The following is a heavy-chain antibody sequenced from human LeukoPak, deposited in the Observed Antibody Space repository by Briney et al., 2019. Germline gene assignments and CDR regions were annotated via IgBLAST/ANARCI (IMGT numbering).Heavy chain of an antibody. Sequence: PSETLSLTCAIYGGSFSGYYWSWIRQPPGKGLEWIGEINHSGSTNYNPSLKSRVTISVDTSKNQFSLKLSSVTAADTAVYYCARGPTMVRGVTSVWGQGTLVTVSS. J-gene: IGHJ4*02. CDR1: GGSFSGYY. V-gene: IGHV4-34*01. D-gene: IGHD3-10*01. CDR3: ARGPTMVRGVTSV. CDR2: INHSGST.